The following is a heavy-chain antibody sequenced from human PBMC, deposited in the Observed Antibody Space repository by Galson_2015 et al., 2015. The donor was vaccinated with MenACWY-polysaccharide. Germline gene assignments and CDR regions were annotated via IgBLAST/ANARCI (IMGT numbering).Heavy chain of an antibody. D-gene: IGHD3-16*01. CDR1: GDSITSGGYF. Sequence: TLSLTCTVSGDSITSGGYFWSWIRQHPGKGLEWIASISYDGGTYYNPSVKSRVTISVDTPNNQFSLKLNSVTAADTAVYYCARGGRALSIRHLSDPWGQGTLVTVSS. J-gene: IGHJ5*02. CDR2: ISYDGGT. V-gene: IGHV4-31*03. CDR3: ARGGRALSIRHLSDP.